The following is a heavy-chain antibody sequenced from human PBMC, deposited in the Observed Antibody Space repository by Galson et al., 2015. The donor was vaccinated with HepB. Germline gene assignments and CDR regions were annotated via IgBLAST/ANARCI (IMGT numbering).Heavy chain of an antibody. CDR2: ISYDGSNK. CDR3: ARGNDYGDHGSDYYFDY. V-gene: IGHV3-30*04. J-gene: IGHJ4*02. D-gene: IGHD4-17*01. CDR1: GFTFSSYA. Sequence: SLRLSCAASGFTFSSYAMHWVRQAPGKGLEWVAVISYDGSNKYYADSVKGRFTISRDNSKNTLYLQMNSLRAEDTAVYYCARGNDYGDHGSDYYFDYWGQGTLVTVSS.